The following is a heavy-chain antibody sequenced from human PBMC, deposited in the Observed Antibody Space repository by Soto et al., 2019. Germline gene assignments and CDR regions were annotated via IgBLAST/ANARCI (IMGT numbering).Heavy chain of an antibody. Sequence: ASVKVSCKASGYTFTGYYMHWVRQAPGQGLEWMGWINPNSGGTNYAQKFQGWVTMTRDTSISTAYMELSRLRSDDTAVYYCARDQGHDSSGYYYDYWGQGTLVTVSS. J-gene: IGHJ4*02. V-gene: IGHV1-2*04. CDR2: INPNSGGT. CDR1: GYTFTGYY. CDR3: ARDQGHDSSGYYYDY. D-gene: IGHD3-22*01.